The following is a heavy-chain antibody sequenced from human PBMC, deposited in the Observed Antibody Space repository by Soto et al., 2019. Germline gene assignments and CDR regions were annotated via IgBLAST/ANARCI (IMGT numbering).Heavy chain of an antibody. Sequence: QIQLVQSGAEVKKPGASVKVSCKASGYNFFDYGVSWVRQAPGQGLEWSGWVSPKSGNTDYARKVQGRVTMTTDIPTSTAYMELRGLISDDTGVYSCARGRTVSSIGPLLVWGQGTLVSVAS. CDR1: GYNFFDYG. CDR3: ARGRTVSSIGPLLV. V-gene: IGHV1-18*01. J-gene: IGHJ1*01. CDR2: VSPKSGNT. D-gene: IGHD2-8*02.